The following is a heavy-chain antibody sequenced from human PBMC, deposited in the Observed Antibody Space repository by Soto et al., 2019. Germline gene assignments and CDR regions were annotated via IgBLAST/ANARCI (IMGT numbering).Heavy chain of an antibody. Sequence: ETLSLTCAVYGGSLSGYYWSWIRQPPGKGLEWIGEINHSGSTNYNPSLKSRVTISVDTSKNQFSLKLSSVTAAETAVYYCARRSPHVDTAMVTISHWFDPWGQGTLVTVSS. V-gene: IGHV4-34*01. CDR3: ARRSPHVDTAMVTISHWFDP. J-gene: IGHJ5*02. D-gene: IGHD5-18*01. CDR2: INHSGST. CDR1: GGSLSGYY.